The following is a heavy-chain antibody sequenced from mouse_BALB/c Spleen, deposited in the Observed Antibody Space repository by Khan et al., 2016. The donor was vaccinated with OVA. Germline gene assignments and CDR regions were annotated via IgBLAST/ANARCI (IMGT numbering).Heavy chain of an antibody. D-gene: IGHD1-1*02. CDR1: GYTFTSYY. CDR2: INPNNGGT. Sequence: QIQLVQSGAELVKPGASVRLSCKASGYTFTSYYLYWVKQRPGQGLEWIGDINPNNGGTNFNEKFRTKATLTVDKSSNTAYMELSRLTSEDSAVYYCTRSGYGTFAYWVQGTLVTVSA. J-gene: IGHJ3*01. CDR3: TRSGYGTFAY. V-gene: IGHV1S81*02.